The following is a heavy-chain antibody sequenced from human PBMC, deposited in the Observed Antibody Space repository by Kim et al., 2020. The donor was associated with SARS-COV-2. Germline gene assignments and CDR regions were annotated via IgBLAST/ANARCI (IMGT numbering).Heavy chain of an antibody. CDR3: AGGRGIAAAGPVI. D-gene: IGHD6-13*01. J-gene: IGHJ4*02. V-gene: IGHV4-59*13. CDR1: GGSISSYY. CDR2: IYYSGST. Sequence: SETLSLTCTVSGGSISSYYWSWIRQPPGKGLECIGYIYYSGSTNYNPSLKSRVTISVDTSKNQFSLNLSSVTAADTALYYCAGGRGIAAAGPVIWGQGTLVTVSS.